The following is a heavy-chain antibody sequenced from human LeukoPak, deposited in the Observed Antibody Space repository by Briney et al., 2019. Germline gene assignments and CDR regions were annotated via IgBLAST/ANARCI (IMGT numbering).Heavy chain of an antibody. CDR1: GFTFDDYA. CDR2: ISWNSGSI. CDR3: VRVRGSYAFDF. J-gene: IGHJ4*02. Sequence: PGRSLRLSCAASGFTFDDYAMHWVRQAPGKGLEWVSGISWNSGSIGYADSVKGRFTISRDNAKDSLYVQMNSLRAEDTAVYYCVRVRGSYAFDFWGQGTPVIVSS. V-gene: IGHV3-9*01. D-gene: IGHD1-26*01.